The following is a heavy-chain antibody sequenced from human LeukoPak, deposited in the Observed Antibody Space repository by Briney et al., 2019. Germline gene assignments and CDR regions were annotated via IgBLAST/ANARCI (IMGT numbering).Heavy chain of an antibody. J-gene: IGHJ4*02. CDR3: TTAQLYSGIWYGRDY. CDR1: GFTFSSYG. V-gene: IGHV3-30*02. Sequence: GGSLRLSCAASGFTFSSYGMHWVRQAPGKGLEWVAFIRYDGSNKYYADSVKGRFTISRDNSKNMVYLQMNSLRAEDTAVYYCTTAQLYSGIWYGRDYWGQGTLVTVSS. CDR2: IRYDGSNK. D-gene: IGHD6-13*01.